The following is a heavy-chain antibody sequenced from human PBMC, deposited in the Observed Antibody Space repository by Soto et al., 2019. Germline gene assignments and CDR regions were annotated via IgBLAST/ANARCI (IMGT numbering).Heavy chain of an antibody. Sequence: GGSLRLSCAASGFTFSSYGMHWVRQAPGKGLEWVAVISYDGSNKYYADSVKGRFTISRDNSKNTLYLQMNSLRAKDTAVYYCATPYSSGWFFDYWGQGTLVTVSS. CDR1: GFTFSSYG. V-gene: IGHV3-30*03. D-gene: IGHD6-19*01. J-gene: IGHJ4*02. CDR2: ISYDGSNK. CDR3: ATPYSSGWFFDY.